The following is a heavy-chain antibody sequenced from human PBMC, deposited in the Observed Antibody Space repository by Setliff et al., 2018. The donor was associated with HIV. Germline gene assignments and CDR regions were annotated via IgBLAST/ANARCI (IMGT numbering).Heavy chain of an antibody. V-gene: IGHV3-7*01. CDR2: IKQDGSEK. D-gene: IGHD1-26*01. CDR3: ASLLRGREAGPHY. J-gene: IGHJ4*02. CDR1: GFTFSSYW. Sequence: QPGGSLRLSCAASGFTFSSYWMSWVRQAPGKGLEWVANIKQDGSEKYYVDSVKGRFTISRDNAKNSLYLQMNSLRAEDTAVYYCASLLRGREAGPHYWGQGTLVTVSS.